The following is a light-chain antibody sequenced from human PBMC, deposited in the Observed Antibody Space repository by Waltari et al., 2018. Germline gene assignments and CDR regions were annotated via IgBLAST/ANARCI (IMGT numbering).Light chain of an antibody. CDR3: SSYTSSSTYV. J-gene: IGLJ1*01. CDR1: SSDVGGYNY. V-gene: IGLV2-14*01. Sequence: QSALTQPASVSGSPGQSIPISCTGTSSDVGGYNYVSRYQQPPGKAPKLMIYDVSKRPSGCSQRFSGSRSGNTGSLTSSGRQAEDEADYYCSSYTSSSTYVFGTGTKVTVL. CDR2: DVS.